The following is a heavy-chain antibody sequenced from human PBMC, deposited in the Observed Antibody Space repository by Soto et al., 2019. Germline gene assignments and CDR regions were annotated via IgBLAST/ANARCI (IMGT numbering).Heavy chain of an antibody. CDR3: AGAHGSGTYYPLPDY. J-gene: IGHJ4*02. V-gene: IGHV1-69*02. CDR1: GGTFSAFT. CDR2: IIPIIGIG. Sequence: QVQVVQSGAEVKKPGSSVNVSCKASGGTFSAFTIYWVRQAPGQGLEWMGRIIPIIGIGNYAQKFQGRGTITADKSTSTAYMELRSLRSDDTAVYYCAGAHGSGTYYPLPDYWGQGTLVTVSS. D-gene: IGHD3-10*01.